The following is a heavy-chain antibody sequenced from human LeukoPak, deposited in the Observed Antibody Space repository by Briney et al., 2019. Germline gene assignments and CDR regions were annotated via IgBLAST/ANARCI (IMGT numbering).Heavy chain of an antibody. CDR3: VRISQGGNFVDY. D-gene: IGHD4-23*01. Sequence: PGGSLRLSCVASGFTVSSNYMSWVRQAPGKGLQWVSVIYSGSSTYYADSVKGRFTISRDNSKNTLYLQMNSLRAEDTAVYYSVRISQGGNFVDYWGQGTLVTVSS. CDR1: GFTVSSNY. J-gene: IGHJ4*02. CDR2: IYSGSST. V-gene: IGHV3-53*01.